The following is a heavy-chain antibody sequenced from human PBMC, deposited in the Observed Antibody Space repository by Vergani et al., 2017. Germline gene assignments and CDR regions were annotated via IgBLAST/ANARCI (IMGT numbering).Heavy chain of an antibody. D-gene: IGHD1-1*01. CDR3: ARDRNWNLYYFDY. Sequence: VQLVESGGGVVQPGGSLRLSCAASGFTFSSYGMHWVRQAPGEGLEWVSGISWNSGSIGYADSVKGRFTISRDNAKNSLYLQMNSLRAEDTALYYCARDRNWNLYYFDYWGQGTLVTVSS. V-gene: IGHV3-9*01. CDR2: ISWNSGSI. J-gene: IGHJ4*02. CDR1: GFTFSSYG.